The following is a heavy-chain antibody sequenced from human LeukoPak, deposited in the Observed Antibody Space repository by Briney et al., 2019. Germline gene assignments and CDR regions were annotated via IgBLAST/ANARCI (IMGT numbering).Heavy chain of an antibody. CDR3: ARGLRYCSGGSCLPVVSGLDY. V-gene: IGHV4-39*06. D-gene: IGHD2-15*01. CDR2: IYYSGST. J-gene: IGHJ4*02. Sequence: SETLSLTCTVSGGSISSSNYYWGWIRQPPGKGLEWIGTIYYSGSTYYNPSLRSRVTISVDTSKNQFPLKLNSVTAADTAVYYCARGLRYCSGGSCLPVVSGLDYWGQGTLVTVSS. CDR1: GGSISSSNYY.